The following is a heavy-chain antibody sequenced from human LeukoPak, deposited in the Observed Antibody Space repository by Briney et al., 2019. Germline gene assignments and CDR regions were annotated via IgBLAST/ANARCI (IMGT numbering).Heavy chain of an antibody. Sequence: ASVKVSCKASGYTFTSYAMNWVRQAPGQGLEWMGWINTNTGNPTYAQGFTGRFVFSLDTSVSTAYLQISSLKAEDTAVYYCARSYYHFWSDYQYPGDYWGQGTLVTVSS. CDR1: GYTFTSYA. V-gene: IGHV7-4-1*02. CDR2: INTNTGNP. CDR3: ARSYYHFWSDYQYPGDY. D-gene: IGHD3-3*01. J-gene: IGHJ4*02.